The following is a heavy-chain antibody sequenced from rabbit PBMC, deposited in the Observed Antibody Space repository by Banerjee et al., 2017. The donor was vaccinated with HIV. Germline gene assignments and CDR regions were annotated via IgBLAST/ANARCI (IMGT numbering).Heavy chain of an antibody. V-gene: IGHV1S40*01. J-gene: IGHJ4*01. D-gene: IGHD4-2*01. Sequence: QSLEESGGGLVQPEGSLTLTCTASGFSFSSSYYMCWVRQVPGRGLEWIACIYAGSSDTTYYASWAKGRFTISKTSSTTVTLQMTSLTAADTATYFCARRDYGGGGGLNLWGQGTLVTVS. CDR1: GFSFSSSYY. CDR3: ARRDYGGGGGLNL. CDR2: IYAGSSDTT.